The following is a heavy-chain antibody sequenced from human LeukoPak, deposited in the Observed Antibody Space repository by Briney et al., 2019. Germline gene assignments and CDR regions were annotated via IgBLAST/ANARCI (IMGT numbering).Heavy chain of an antibody. CDR1: GYTFTGYY. CDR3: ARDGWELRGVWFDP. Sequence: GASVKVSCKASGYTFTGYYMHWVRQAPGQGLEWMGWINPNSGGTNYAQKFQGRVTMTRDTSISTAYMELSRLRSDDTAVYYCARDGWELRGVWFDPWGQGTLVTVSS. CDR2: INPNSGGT. V-gene: IGHV1-2*02. D-gene: IGHD1-26*01. J-gene: IGHJ5*02.